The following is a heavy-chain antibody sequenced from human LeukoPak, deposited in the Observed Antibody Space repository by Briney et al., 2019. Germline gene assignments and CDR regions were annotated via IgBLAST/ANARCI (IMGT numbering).Heavy chain of an antibody. Sequence: GGSLRLSCAASELTFSSYGMPWFRRAPGKGLEGLAVISYDGSNKYYADSVKGRFTISRDNSKNTLYLQMNSLRAEDTAVYYCAKGHSSSWYYFDYWGQGTLVTVSS. CDR3: AKGHSSSWYYFDY. CDR1: ELTFSSYG. J-gene: IGHJ4*02. V-gene: IGHV3-30*18. CDR2: ISYDGSNK. D-gene: IGHD6-13*01.